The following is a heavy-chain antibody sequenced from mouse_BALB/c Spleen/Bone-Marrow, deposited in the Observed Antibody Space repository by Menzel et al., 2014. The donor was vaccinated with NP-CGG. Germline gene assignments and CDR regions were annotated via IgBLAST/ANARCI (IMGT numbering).Heavy chain of an antibody. Sequence: EVQLQQSGAGLVRPGASVKLSCTASGLNIKDYYMHWVKQPPEQGLEWIGWIDHGNGDTEYAPKFQAKATVTADTSSNTAYLQLNSLTSEDTAVYYCSGLENGAFDYWGQGTPVTVSA. J-gene: IGHJ3*01. CDR1: GLNIKDYY. CDR3: SGLENGAFDY. CDR2: IDHGNGDT. V-gene: IGHV14-4*02.